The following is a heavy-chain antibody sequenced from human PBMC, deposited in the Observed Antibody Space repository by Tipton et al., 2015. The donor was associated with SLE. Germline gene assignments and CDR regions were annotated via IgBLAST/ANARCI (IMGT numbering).Heavy chain of an antibody. CDR1: GGSISSYH. CDR3: ARDALRLIGNPSWYFDL. Sequence: TLSLTCTVSGGSISSYHWSWIRQPAGKGLEWIGRIYTSGSTNYNPSLQSRVTLSADTSKNQISLKLSSVTAADTAVYYCARDALRLIGNPSWYFDLWGRGTLVTVSS. J-gene: IGHJ2*01. D-gene: IGHD4-23*01. V-gene: IGHV4-4*07. CDR2: IYTSGST.